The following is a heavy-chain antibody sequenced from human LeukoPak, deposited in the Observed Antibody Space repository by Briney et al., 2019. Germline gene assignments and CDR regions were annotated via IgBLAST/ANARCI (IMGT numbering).Heavy chain of an antibody. J-gene: IGHJ3*02. CDR2: ISGSGGST. Sequence: GGSLRLSCAASGFTFSTYAMSWVRQAPGKGLEWVSAISGSGGSTQYAASVQGRFTISRDNSKNTLYLQMNSLRAEDTAVYYCAKDPNGDYIGTFDIWGQGTMVTVSS. V-gene: IGHV3-23*01. CDR1: GFTFSTYA. D-gene: IGHD4-17*01. CDR3: AKDPNGDYIGTFDI.